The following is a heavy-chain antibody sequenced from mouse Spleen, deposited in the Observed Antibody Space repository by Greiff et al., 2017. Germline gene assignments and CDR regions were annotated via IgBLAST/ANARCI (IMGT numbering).Heavy chain of an antibody. Sequence: QVQLKESGPGLVAPSQSLSITCTVSGFSLTSYGVHWVRQPPGKGLEWLGVIWAGGSTNYNSALMSRLSISKDNSKSQVFLKMNSLQTDDTAMYYCARACYGSSYDAMDYWGQGTSVTVSS. CDR1: GFSLTSYG. D-gene: IGHD1-1*01. CDR3: ARACYGSSYDAMDY. J-gene: IGHJ4*01. V-gene: IGHV2-9*02. CDR2: IWAGGST.